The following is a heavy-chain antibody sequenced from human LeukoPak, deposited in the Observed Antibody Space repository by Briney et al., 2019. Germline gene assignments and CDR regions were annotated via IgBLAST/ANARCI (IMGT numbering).Heavy chain of an antibody. V-gene: IGHV4-61*02. D-gene: IGHD3-22*01. J-gene: IGHJ4*02. CDR1: GGSISSGSYY. Sequence: SETLSLTCTVSGGSISSGSYYWSWIRQPAGKGLEWIGRIYTSGSTNYNPSLKSRVTISVDTSKSQFSLKLSSVTAADTAVYYCARVAYDSSGYYYANYWGQGTLVTVSS. CDR3: ARVAYDSSGYYYANY. CDR2: IYTSGST.